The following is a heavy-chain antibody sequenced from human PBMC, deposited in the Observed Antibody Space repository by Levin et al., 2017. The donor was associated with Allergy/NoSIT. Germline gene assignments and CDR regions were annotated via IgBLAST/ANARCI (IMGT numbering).Heavy chain of an antibody. D-gene: IGHD3-3*01. CDR2: ISGSGGST. CDR1: GFTFSSYA. J-gene: IGHJ6*02. V-gene: IGHV3-23*01. CDR3: AKPASGYYFRTLMDYYYYGMDV. Sequence: SCAASGFTFSSYAMSWVRQAPGKGLEWVSAISGSGGSTYYADSVKGRFTISRDNSKNTLYLQMNSLRAEDTAVYYCAKPASGYYFRTLMDYYYYGMDVWGQGTTVTVSS.